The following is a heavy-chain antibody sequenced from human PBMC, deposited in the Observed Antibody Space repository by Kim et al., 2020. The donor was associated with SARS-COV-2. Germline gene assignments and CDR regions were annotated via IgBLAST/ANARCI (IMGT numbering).Heavy chain of an antibody. CDR3: AKVMDIVVVPAASLEACDI. D-gene: IGHD2-2*03. V-gene: IGHV3-23*01. Sequence: GRFTISRNNSKNTLYLQMNSLRAEDTAVYYCAKVMDIVVVPAASLEACDIWGQGTMVTVSS. J-gene: IGHJ3*02.